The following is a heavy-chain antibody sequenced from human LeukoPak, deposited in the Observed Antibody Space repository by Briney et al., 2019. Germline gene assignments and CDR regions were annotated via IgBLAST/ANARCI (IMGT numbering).Heavy chain of an antibody. D-gene: IGHD3-10*01. J-gene: IGHJ6*02. V-gene: IGHV4-59*01. Sequence: ETLSLTCTVSGGSISSYYWSWIRQPPGKGLEWIGYIYYSGSTNYNPSLKSRVTISVDTSKNQFSLKLSSVTAADTAVYYCARLWFGKFTGNYYGMDVWGQGTTVTVSS. CDR1: GGSISSYY. CDR3: ARLWFGKFTGNYYGMDV. CDR2: IYYSGST.